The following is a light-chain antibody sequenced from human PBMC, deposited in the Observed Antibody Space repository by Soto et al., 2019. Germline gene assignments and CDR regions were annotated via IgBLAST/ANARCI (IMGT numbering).Light chain of an antibody. J-gene: IGKJ1*01. CDR1: QSVNAN. Sequence: EVVMTQSPATLSVSPGERATLSCRASQSVNANLAWYQQKPGQAPRLLIHGASNRATGIPARFSGSGFGTECSLPISSLQSEDFAVYYCQQYNTWLWTFGQGTKVEI. V-gene: IGKV3-15*01. CDR3: QQYNTWLWT. CDR2: GAS.